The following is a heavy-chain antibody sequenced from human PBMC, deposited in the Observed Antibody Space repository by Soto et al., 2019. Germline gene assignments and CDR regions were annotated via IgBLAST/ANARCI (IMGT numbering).Heavy chain of an antibody. J-gene: IGHJ5*02. Sequence: QVQLVQSGAEVKKPGSSVKVSCKASGGTFSSYAISWVRQAPGQGLEWMGGIIPIFGTANYAQKFQGRVTITADESTSTAYMELSSLRSEDTAVYYCARGRTYYYDSSGPNCFDPWGQGTLVTVSS. CDR1: GGTFSSYA. CDR2: IIPIFGTA. CDR3: ARGRTYYYDSSGPNCFDP. D-gene: IGHD3-22*01. V-gene: IGHV1-69*01.